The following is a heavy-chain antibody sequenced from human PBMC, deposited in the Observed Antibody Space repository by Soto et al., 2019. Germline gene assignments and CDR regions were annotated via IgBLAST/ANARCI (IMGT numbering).Heavy chain of an antibody. CDR3: AEDPNGDYVGAFDS. J-gene: IGHJ4*02. D-gene: IGHD4-17*01. CDR1: GFTFSSYA. CDR2: ISGSGGIT. Sequence: GGSLRLSCAASGFTFSSYAMIWVRQAPGRGLEWVSAISGSGGITLYTDSVKGRFTISRDNSKNILYLQMNSLRAEDTAVYYCAEDPNGDYVGAFDSWGQGTLVTVSS. V-gene: IGHV3-23*01.